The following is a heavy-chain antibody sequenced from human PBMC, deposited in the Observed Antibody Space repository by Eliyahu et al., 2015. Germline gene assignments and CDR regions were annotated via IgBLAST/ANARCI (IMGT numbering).Heavy chain of an antibody. CDR3: ARGIPGGTMVQGVIITSLDY. CDR2: IIPIFGTA. D-gene: IGHD3-10*01. J-gene: IGHJ4*02. CDR1: GGTFSSYA. V-gene: IGHV1-69*01. Sequence: EVKKPGSSVKVSCKASGGTFSSYAVSWVRQAPGQGLEWMGGIIPIFGTANYAQKFQGRVMITADESTSTAYMELSSLRSEDTAVYYCARGIPGGTMVQGVIITSLDYWGQGTLVTVSS.